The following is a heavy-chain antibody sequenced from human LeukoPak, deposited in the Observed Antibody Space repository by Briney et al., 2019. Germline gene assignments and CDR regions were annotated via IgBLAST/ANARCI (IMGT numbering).Heavy chain of an antibody. CDR1: GFTFSSYS. V-gene: IGHV3-21*01. CDR2: ISSSSSYI. Sequence: GGSLRLSCAASGFTFSSYSMNWVRQAPGKGLEWVSSISSSSSYIYYADSVKGRFTISRDNAKNSLYLQMNSLRAEDTAVYYCAKDRGIWWQWLVRSDFDYWGQGTLVTVSS. D-gene: IGHD6-19*01. CDR3: AKDRGIWWQWLVRSDFDY. J-gene: IGHJ4*02.